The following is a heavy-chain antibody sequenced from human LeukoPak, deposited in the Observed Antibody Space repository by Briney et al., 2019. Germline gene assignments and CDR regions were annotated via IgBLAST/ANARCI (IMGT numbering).Heavy chain of an antibody. CDR3: ARIYSASPYCFDY. J-gene: IGHJ4*02. CDR2: IFYTGST. D-gene: IGHD5-12*01. CDR1: GGSISSYY. Sequence: SETLSLTCTVSGGSISSYYWSWIRQPPGTGLEWIGNIFYTGSTKYSPSLESRVTLSVETSKNQFSLKLTSVTAADTAVYYCARIYSASPYCFDYWGQGTLVTVSS. V-gene: IGHV4-59*08.